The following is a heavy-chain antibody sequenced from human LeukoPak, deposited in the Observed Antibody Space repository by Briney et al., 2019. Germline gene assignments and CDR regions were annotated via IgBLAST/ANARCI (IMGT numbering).Heavy chain of an antibody. CDR2: IYYSGST. CDR3: ARQTLPYDSSGYPLYDAFDI. Sequence: SETLSLTCTVSGGSISSYYWSWIRQPPGKGLEWIGYIYYSGSTNYNPSLKSRVTISVDTSKNQFSLKLSSATAADTAVYYCARQTLPYDSSGYPLYDAFDIWGQGTMVTVSS. J-gene: IGHJ3*02. V-gene: IGHV4-59*01. CDR1: GGSISSYY. D-gene: IGHD3-22*01.